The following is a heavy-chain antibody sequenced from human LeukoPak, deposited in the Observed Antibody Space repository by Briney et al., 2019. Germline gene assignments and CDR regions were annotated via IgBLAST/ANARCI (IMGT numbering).Heavy chain of an antibody. CDR1: GFTFSSYA. J-gene: IGHJ4*02. Sequence: PGGSLRLSCAASGFTFSSYAMSWVRQAPGKGLEWVSAISVSGSTTYYADSVKGRFTISRDNSKNTLYLQMNSLRAEDTAVYYCAKANHCSAGSCYSFDFWGQGTLVTVSS. V-gene: IGHV3-23*01. D-gene: IGHD2-15*01. CDR3: AKANHCSAGSCYSFDF. CDR2: ISVSGSTT.